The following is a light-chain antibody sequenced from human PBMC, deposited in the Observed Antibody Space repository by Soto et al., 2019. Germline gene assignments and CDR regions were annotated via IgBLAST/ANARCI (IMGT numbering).Light chain of an antibody. Sequence: EIVMTQSPATLSVSPGERATLSCRASQSVSSNLAWYQQKPGQAPRLLISGASTRATGIPASFSGSGSGTEFTLTISSLQSEDFAVYYCQQYNNWPYTFGQGTKLAIK. J-gene: IGKJ2*01. CDR3: QQYNNWPYT. CDR1: QSVSSN. CDR2: GAS. V-gene: IGKV3-15*01.